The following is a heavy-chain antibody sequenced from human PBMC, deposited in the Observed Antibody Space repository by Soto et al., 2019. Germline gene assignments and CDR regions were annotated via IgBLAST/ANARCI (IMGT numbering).Heavy chain of an antibody. V-gene: IGHV3-23*01. CDR3: AKGHGDDVWHYFDY. Sequence: EVQLLESGGGLVQPGGSLRLSCAASGFTLSSYAMSWVRQAPGKGLEWVSSISGSAGSTYYADSVKGRFTISRDNSKNTLYVQMNSLRAEDSAVYYCAKGHGDDVWHYFDYWGQGTLVTVSS. CDR2: ISGSAGST. CDR1: GFTLSSYA. J-gene: IGHJ4*02. D-gene: IGHD3-16*01.